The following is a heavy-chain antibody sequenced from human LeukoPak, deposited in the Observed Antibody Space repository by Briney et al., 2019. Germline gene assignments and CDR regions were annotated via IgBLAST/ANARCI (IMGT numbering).Heavy chain of an antibody. Sequence: SETLSLTCTVSGGSISSFYWDWIRQPPGKGLEWLGYIYYTGLTNYNPSLGTRITMSVDTSKNQFSLKLSSVTAADTAVYYCGRWNEGWDHLGQGTLVTVSS. CDR3: GRWNEGWDH. V-gene: IGHV4-59*01. J-gene: IGHJ4*02. CDR2: IYYTGLT. CDR1: GGSISSFY. D-gene: IGHD1-1*01.